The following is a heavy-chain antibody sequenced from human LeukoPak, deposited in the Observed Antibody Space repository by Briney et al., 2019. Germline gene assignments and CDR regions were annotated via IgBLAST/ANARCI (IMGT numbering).Heavy chain of an antibody. CDR1: GGSISSGSYY. J-gene: IGHJ4*02. D-gene: IGHD6-19*01. CDR2: IYTSGST. V-gene: IGHV4-61*02. CDR3: ARARAVAATNPFDY. Sequence: SETLSLTCTVSGGSISSGSYYWSWIRQPAGKGLEWIGRIYTSGSTNYNPSLKSRVTISVDTSKNQFSLKLSSVTAADTAVYYCARARAVAATNPFDYWGQGTLVTVSS.